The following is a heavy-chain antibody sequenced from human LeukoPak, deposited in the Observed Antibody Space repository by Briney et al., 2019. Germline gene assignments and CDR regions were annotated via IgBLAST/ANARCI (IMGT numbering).Heavy chain of an antibody. V-gene: IGHV4-61*02. D-gene: IGHD6-6*01. CDR1: GGSISSGGYY. Sequence: SQTLSLTCTVSGGSISSGGYYWSWIRQPARKGLEWVGRIYTNGTTNYNPSLKSRVTISVDTSKNQFSLKLTSVTAADTAVYYCARLIADRPYYYYFYLDVWGKGTTVTVSS. CDR2: IYTNGTT. J-gene: IGHJ6*03. CDR3: ARLIADRPYYYYFYLDV.